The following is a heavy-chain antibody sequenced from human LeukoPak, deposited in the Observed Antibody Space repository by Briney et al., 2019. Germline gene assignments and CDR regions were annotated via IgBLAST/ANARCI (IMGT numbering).Heavy chain of an antibody. D-gene: IGHD3-10*01. V-gene: IGHV3-23*01. CDR1: GFTFSSYA. CDR3: AKDRIGGFGELFHFDY. CDR2: ISGSGDST. Sequence: PGGSLRLSCAASGFTFSSYALSWVRQAPGKGLEWVSAISGSGDSTYYAASVKGRFTISRDKSKNTLYLQMNSLRAEDTAVYYCAKDRIGGFGELFHFDYWGQGTLVTVSS. J-gene: IGHJ4*02.